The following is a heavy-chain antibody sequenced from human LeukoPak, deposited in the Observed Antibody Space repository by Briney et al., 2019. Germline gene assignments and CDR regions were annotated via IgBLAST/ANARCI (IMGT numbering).Heavy chain of an antibody. Sequence: ASVKVSCKASAYTFTSYDIHWVRQATGQGLEWMGWMNPNSGNTGHAQKFQGRVNMTRNTSISTAYMELSSLGSEDTAVYYCARVVGRSGREEPRDLGYWGQGTLVTVSP. CDR2: MNPNSGNT. D-gene: IGHD3-10*01. CDR3: ARVVGRSGREEPRDLGY. J-gene: IGHJ4*02. V-gene: IGHV1-8*01. CDR1: AYTFTSYD.